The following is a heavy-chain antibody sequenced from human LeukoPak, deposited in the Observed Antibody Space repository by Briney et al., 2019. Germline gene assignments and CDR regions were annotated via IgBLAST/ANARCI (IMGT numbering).Heavy chain of an antibody. CDR2: ISSSSSYI. Sequence: PGGSLRLSCAASGFTFSSYSMNWVRQAPGKGLELVSSISSSSSYIYYADSVNGRFTISRDNAKNSLYLQMNSLRAEDTAVYYCARGGLDYYGSGSYYRHFDYWGQGALVTVSS. D-gene: IGHD3-10*01. V-gene: IGHV3-21*01. CDR3: ARGGLDYYGSGSYYRHFDY. CDR1: GFTFSSYS. J-gene: IGHJ4*02.